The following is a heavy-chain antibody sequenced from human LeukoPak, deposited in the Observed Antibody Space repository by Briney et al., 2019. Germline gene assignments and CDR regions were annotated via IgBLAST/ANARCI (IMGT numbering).Heavy chain of an antibody. Sequence: SETLSLTCTVSGGSISSSSYYWGWIRQPPGKGLEWIGSIYYSGSTYYNPSLKSRVTISVDTSKNQFSLKLSSVTAADTAVYYCARGTTTIRFRAPGWFDPWGQGTLVTVSS. J-gene: IGHJ5*02. CDR1: GGSISSSSYY. CDR3: ARGTTTIRFRAPGWFDP. CDR2: IYYSGST. V-gene: IGHV4-39*01. D-gene: IGHD3-3*01.